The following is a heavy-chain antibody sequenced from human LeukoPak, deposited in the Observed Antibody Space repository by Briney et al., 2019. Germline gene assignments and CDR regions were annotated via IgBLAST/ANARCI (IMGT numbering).Heavy chain of an antibody. V-gene: IGHV3-30-3*01. Sequence: GGSLRLSCAASGFTFSSYAMHWVRQAPGKGLEWVAVISYDGSNKYYADSVKGRFTISRDNSKNTLYLQMNSLRAEDTAVYYCARDSSGYHPNYYFDYWGQGTLVTVSS. J-gene: IGHJ4*02. CDR2: ISYDGSNK. D-gene: IGHD3-22*01. CDR1: GFTFSSYA. CDR3: ARDSSGYHPNYYFDY.